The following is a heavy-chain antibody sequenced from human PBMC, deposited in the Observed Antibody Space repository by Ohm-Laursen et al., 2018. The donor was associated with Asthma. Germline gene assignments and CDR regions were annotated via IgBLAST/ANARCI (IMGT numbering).Heavy chain of an antibody. D-gene: IGHD3-22*01. CDR2: INPYSGDT. CDR1: GYTFTRFY. V-gene: IGHV1-2*06. J-gene: IGHJ3*02. Sequence: ASVKVSCKAFGYTFTRFYIHWVRQAPGQGLEWMGRINPYSGDTNYAQRFQGRVNMTRNTSISTAYMELSSLRSEDTAVYYCARSYYDSSGYWGGAFDIWGQGTMVTVSS. CDR3: ARSYYDSSGYWGGAFDI.